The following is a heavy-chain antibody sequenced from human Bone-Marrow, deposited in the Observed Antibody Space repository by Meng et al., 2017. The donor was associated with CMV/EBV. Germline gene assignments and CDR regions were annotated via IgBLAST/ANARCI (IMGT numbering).Heavy chain of an antibody. CDR2: INHSGST. CDR3: ARGVRIVVVPAAPPGSRFDP. D-gene: IGHD2-2*01. CDR1: GGSFSGYY. J-gene: IGHJ5*02. V-gene: IGHV4-34*01. Sequence: GSLRLSCAVYGGSFSGYYWSWIRQPPGKGLEWIGEINHSGSTNYNPSLKSRVTISVDTSKNQFSLKLSSLTAADTAVYYCARGVRIVVVPAAPPGSRFDPWGQGTLVTVSS.